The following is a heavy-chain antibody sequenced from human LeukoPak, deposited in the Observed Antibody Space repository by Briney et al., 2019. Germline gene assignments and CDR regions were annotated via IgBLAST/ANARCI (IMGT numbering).Heavy chain of an antibody. CDR2: INQRGST. CDR1: GGSFSGYY. V-gene: IGHV4-34*01. J-gene: IGHJ4*02. Sequence: SETLSLTCAVYGGSFSGYYWSWIRQPPGKGLEWIGEINQRGSTDYNPSLKSRVTISVDTSKNQFSLKLSSVTVADTAVYYCARGYGSGSYYKYWGQGTLVTVSS. CDR3: ARGYGSGSYYKY. D-gene: IGHD3-10*01.